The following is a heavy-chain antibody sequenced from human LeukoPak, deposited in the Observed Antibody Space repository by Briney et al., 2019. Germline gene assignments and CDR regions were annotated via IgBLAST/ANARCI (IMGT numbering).Heavy chain of an antibody. D-gene: IGHD2-15*01. CDR2: IYHSGST. CDR1: GGSISSYY. CDR3: ARGVVAAPQTFDY. J-gene: IGHJ4*02. V-gene: IGHV4-39*07. Sequence: PSETLSLTCTVSGGSISSYYWGWIRQPPGKGLEWIGSIYHSGSTYYNPSLKSRVTISVDTSKNQFSLKLSSVTAADTAVYYCARGVVAAPQTFDYWGQGTLVAVSS.